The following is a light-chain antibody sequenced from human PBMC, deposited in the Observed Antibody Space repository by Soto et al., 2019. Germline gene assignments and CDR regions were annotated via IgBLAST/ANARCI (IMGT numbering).Light chain of an antibody. J-gene: IGKJ1*01. CDR1: QSLLQTNGYNY. CDR3: MQALQTPWT. V-gene: IGKV2-28*01. Sequence: DIVMTQSPLSLPVTPGEPASISCRSSQSLLQTNGYNYLDWYLQKPGQSPQLLIYLSSNRALGVPDRFSGSGSGTDFTLKISRVEAEDVGVYYCMQALQTPWTFGQGTKVEIK. CDR2: LSS.